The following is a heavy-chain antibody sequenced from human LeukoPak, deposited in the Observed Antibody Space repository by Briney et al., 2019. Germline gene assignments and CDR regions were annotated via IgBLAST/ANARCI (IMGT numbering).Heavy chain of an antibody. CDR3: ATQPSGYSSGWYTSY. CDR2: FDPEDGET. Sequence: ASVKVSCKVSGYTLTELSMHWVRQAPGKGLEWMGGFDPEDGETIYAQKFQGRVTMTEDTSTDTAYMELSSLRSEDTAVYYCATQPSGYSSGWYTSYWGQGTLVTVSS. J-gene: IGHJ4*02. CDR1: GYTLTELS. V-gene: IGHV1-24*01. D-gene: IGHD6-19*01.